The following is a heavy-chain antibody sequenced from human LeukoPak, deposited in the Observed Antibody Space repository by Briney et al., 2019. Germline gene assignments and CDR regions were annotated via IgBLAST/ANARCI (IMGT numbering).Heavy chain of an antibody. D-gene: IGHD6-13*01. CDR3: TTVGSRWYVYWFDP. J-gene: IGHJ5*02. Sequence: GGSLRLSCAASGFTFSNAWMSWVRQAPGKGLEWVGHIKSRTDGGTTDYAAPVKGRFTISRDDSKNTLYLQMNNLQSEDTAVYYCTTVGSRWYVYWFDPWGQGTLVTVSS. V-gene: IGHV3-15*01. CDR1: GFTFSNAW. CDR2: IKSRTDGGTT.